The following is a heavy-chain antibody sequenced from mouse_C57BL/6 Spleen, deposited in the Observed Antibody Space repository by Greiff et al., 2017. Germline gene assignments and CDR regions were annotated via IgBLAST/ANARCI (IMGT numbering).Heavy chain of an antibody. J-gene: IGHJ3*01. V-gene: IGHV14-4*01. CDR3: TTGVRRRVGVAD. D-gene: IGHD1-2*01. Sequence: VQLQQSGAELVRPGASVKLSCTASGFNIKDDYMHWVKQRPEQGLEWIGWIDPENGDTEYASKFQGKATITADTSSNPAYLQLSSLTSEDTAVYYCTTGVRRRVGVADWGQGTLVTVSA. CDR2: IDPENGDT. CDR1: GFNIKDDY.